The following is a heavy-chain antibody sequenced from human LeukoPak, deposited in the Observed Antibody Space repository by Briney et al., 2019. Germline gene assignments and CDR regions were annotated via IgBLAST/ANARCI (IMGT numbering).Heavy chain of an antibody. Sequence: ASVKVSCKAPGYTFTNYQIHWVRQAPGQGLEWMGIINPNGGRTIYAQNFKGRVTMTRDTSTTTVYMELRSLRSDDTAVYYCARERPSTVAARQPPDHYGIDVWGQGTTVIVTS. CDR2: INPNGGRT. CDR1: GYTFTNYQ. V-gene: IGHV1-46*01. D-gene: IGHD6-6*01. J-gene: IGHJ6*02. CDR3: ARERPSTVAARQPPDHYGIDV.